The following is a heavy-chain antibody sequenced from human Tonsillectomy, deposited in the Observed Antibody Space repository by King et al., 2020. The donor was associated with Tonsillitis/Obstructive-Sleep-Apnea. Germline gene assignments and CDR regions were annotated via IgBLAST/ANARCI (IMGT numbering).Heavy chain of an antibody. D-gene: IGHD3-16*01. J-gene: IGHJ3*02. Sequence: VQLVESGGGLVQPGGSLRLSCAASGFTFSSYWMTWVRQAPGKGLEWVSNIKHDGSEKYYVDSVKGRLTISRDNAKNSLYLQINSLRVEDTAVYYCARDGGARAFGIWGQGTVVTVPS. CDR1: GFTFSSYW. V-gene: IGHV3-7*01. CDR3: ARDGGARAFGI. CDR2: IKHDGSEK.